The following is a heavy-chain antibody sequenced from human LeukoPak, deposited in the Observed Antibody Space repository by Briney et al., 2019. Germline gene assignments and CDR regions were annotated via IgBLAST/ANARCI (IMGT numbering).Heavy chain of an antibody. CDR2: IPYDGSNK. Sequence: GGSLRLSCAASGFTFSSYAMHWVRQAPGKGLEWVAVIPYDGSNKYYADSVKGRFTISRDNSKNTLYLQMNSLRAEDTAVYYCATYYYGSGSKKGEYYFDYWGQGTLVTVSS. D-gene: IGHD3-10*01. V-gene: IGHV3-30*04. CDR1: GFTFSSYA. CDR3: ATYYYGSGSKKGEYYFDY. J-gene: IGHJ4*02.